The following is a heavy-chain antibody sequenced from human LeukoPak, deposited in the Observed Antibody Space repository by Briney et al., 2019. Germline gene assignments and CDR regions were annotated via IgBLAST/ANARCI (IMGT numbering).Heavy chain of an antibody. Sequence: PGGSLRLSCAASGFSFSSYVMSWVRQAPGKGLEWVSTVSASGRATYYADSVKGRFTVSRDNSKNTVFLQMSSLRAEDTAVYYCAKTGTEEGDGIYFDHWGQGTLVTVSS. CDR2: VSASGRAT. D-gene: IGHD1-14*01. J-gene: IGHJ4*02. CDR3: AKTGTEEGDGIYFDH. CDR1: GFSFSSYV. V-gene: IGHV3-23*01.